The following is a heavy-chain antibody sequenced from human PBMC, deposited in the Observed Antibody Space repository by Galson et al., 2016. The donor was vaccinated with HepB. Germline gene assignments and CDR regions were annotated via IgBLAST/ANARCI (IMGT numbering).Heavy chain of an antibody. CDR1: GYTFSSFA. Sequence: SVKVSCKASGYTFSSFAVHWVRQAPGQRPEWMGWINGGNGNTRYSQRFQDRVTISKDAPASTAYMELSSLRSEDTAVYYCVRDSGHNYGYAWVYWGQGTLVTVSS. CDR2: INGGNGNT. J-gene: IGHJ4*02. CDR3: VRDSGHNYGYAWVY. V-gene: IGHV1-3*01. D-gene: IGHD5-18*01.